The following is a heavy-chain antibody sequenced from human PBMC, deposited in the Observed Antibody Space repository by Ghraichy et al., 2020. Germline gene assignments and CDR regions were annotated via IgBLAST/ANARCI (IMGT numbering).Heavy chain of an antibody. D-gene: IGHD2-21*02. J-gene: IGHJ4*02. CDR3: AKELRPNDY. Sequence: GESLNISCAVSGFNFITSAMTWVRQAPGRGLEWVSSIDISGDGTYYAESVAGRFTVSRDNSKNTLFLHMNSLRVDDTATYYCAKELRPNDYWGQGTLVTVSS. V-gene: IGHV3-23*01. CDR1: GFNFITSA. CDR2: IDISGDGT.